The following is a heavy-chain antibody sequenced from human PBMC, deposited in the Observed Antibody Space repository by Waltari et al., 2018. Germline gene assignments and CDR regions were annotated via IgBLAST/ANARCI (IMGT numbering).Heavy chain of an antibody. V-gene: IGHV5-51*01. CDR3: PRSRGDYKDYYGMDV. Sequence: EVQLLESGGGLVQPGGSLRLSCAASGFTFSSYAMSWVRQAPGTGLEWMGIIYPGDSDTRYSPSFQGQVTISADKSISTAYLQWSSLKASDTAMYYCPRSRGDYKDYYGMDVWGQGTTVTVSS. CDR2: IYPGDSDT. CDR1: GFTFSSYA. D-gene: IGHD4-17*01. J-gene: IGHJ6*02.